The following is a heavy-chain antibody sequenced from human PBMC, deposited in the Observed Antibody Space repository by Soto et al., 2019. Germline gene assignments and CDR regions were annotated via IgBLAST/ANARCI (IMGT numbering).Heavy chain of an antibody. J-gene: IGHJ6*02. Sequence: QVQLQESGPGLVKPSQTLSLTCTVSGGSISSGGYYWSWIRQHPGKGLEWIGYIYYSGSTYYNPSLKSRVTISVDASKNQFSLKLSSVTAADTVVYCCAREVGDGYNYGYYGMDVWGQGTTVTVSS. CDR3: AREVGDGYNYGYYGMDV. D-gene: IGHD5-12*01. CDR2: IYYSGST. V-gene: IGHV4-31*03. CDR1: GGSISSGGYY.